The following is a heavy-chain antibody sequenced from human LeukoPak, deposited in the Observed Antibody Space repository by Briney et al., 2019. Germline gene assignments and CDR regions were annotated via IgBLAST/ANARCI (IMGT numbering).Heavy chain of an antibody. CDR3: AREATVVTFWGELDYGMDV. CDR2: ISYDGSKT. Sequence: SCKASGYTFTSYYMHWVRQAPGKGLEWVAIISYDGSKTFYADSVKGRFTISRDNSKNTLYLQMNSLRAEDTAVYYCAREATVVTFWGELDYGMDVWGQGTTVTVSS. V-gene: IGHV3-30*14. D-gene: IGHD4-23*01. CDR1: GYTFTSYY. J-gene: IGHJ6*02.